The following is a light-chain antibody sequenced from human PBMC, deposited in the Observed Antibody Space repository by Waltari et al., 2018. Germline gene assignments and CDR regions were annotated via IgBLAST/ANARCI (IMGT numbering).Light chain of an antibody. CDR1: QSISNS. CDR3: QQSFNVPLT. CDR2: AAS. V-gene: IGKV1-39*01. Sequence: DIQMTQSPSSLSASVGDRVTITCRASQSISNSLNWYQQKQGKTPDLLTYAASSLPGEVPSRFRGSGSGTEFTLTISSLQPEDFATYYCQQSFNVPLTFGGGTRVEI. J-gene: IGKJ4*01.